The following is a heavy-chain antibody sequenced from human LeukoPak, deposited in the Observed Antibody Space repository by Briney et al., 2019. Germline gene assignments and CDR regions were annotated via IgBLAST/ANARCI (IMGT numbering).Heavy chain of an antibody. V-gene: IGHV3-23*01. J-gene: IGHJ4*02. D-gene: IGHD1-14*01. CDR2: ISPSGDIL. CDR1: GFAFSSHG. CDR3: TTWNY. Sequence: GGSLGLSCAASGFAFSSHGMNWVRQAPGKGLEWVSGISPSGDILYYVDFVKGQFTISRDNSKNTLYLQMNSLKTEDTAVYYCTTWNYWGQGTLVTVSS.